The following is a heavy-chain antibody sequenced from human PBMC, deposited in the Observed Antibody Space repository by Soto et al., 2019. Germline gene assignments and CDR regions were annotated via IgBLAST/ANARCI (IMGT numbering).Heavy chain of an antibody. V-gene: IGHV1-3*01. CDR3: ARVGYDFWSGYLEQANWYFDL. CDR2: INAGNGNT. CDR1: GYTFTSYA. Sequence: QVQLVQSGAEVKKPGASVKVSCKASGYTFTSYAMHWVRQAPGQRLEWMGWINAGNGNTKCSQKFQGRVTITRDTSASTAYMELSSLRSEDTAVYYCARVGYDFWSGYLEQANWYFDLWGRGTLVTVSS. J-gene: IGHJ2*01. D-gene: IGHD3-3*01.